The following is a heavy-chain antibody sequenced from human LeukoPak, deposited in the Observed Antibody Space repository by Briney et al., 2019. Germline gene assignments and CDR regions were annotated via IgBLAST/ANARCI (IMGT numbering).Heavy chain of an antibody. Sequence: GEPLKISCKGSGYFFTSYWIGWVRQMPGKGLEWMGIIYPGDSDTRYSPSFQGQVTISADKSISTAYLQWSSLKASDTAMYYCARHEELGIWGPDYFDYWGQGTLVTVSS. CDR1: GYFFTSYW. V-gene: IGHV5-51*01. CDR2: IYPGDSDT. CDR3: ARHEELGIWGPDYFDY. D-gene: IGHD7-27*01. J-gene: IGHJ4*02.